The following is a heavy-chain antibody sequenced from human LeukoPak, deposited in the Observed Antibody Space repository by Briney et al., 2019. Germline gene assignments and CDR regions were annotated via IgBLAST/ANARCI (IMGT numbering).Heavy chain of an antibody. D-gene: IGHD6-13*01. J-gene: IGHJ4*02. V-gene: IGHV4-39*01. CDR3: ARRLAGTEDY. CDR2: IYYSGST. Sequence: PSETLSLTCTVSGGSISSSSYYWGWIRQPPGKGLEWIGSIYYSGSTYYNPSLKSRVTISVDTSKNQFSLKLTSVTATDTAVYYCARRLAGTEDYWGQGTLVTVSS. CDR1: GGSISSSSYY.